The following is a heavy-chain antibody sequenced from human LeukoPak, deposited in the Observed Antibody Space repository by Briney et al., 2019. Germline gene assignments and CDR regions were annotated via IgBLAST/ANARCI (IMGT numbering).Heavy chain of an antibody. CDR2: ISSSSSYI. CDR1: GFTFSSYS. J-gene: IGHJ4*02. CDR3: AREGGSSRWYLDY. D-gene: IGHD6-19*01. Sequence: GGSLPLSRAASGFTFSSYSMNWVRQAPGKGLEWVSSISSSSSYIYYADSVKGRFTISRDNAKNSLYLQMNSLRAEDTAVYYCAREGGSSRWYLDYWGQGTMVTVSS. V-gene: IGHV3-21*01.